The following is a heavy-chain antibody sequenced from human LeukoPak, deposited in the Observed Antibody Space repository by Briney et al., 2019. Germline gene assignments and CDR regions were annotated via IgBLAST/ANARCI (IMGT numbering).Heavy chain of an antibody. D-gene: IGHD1-7*01. J-gene: IGHJ4*02. CDR2: IIPLLGIA. V-gene: IGHV1-69*04. Sequence: SVKVSCKTSGGTFSSFAIFWVRQSPGQGLEWMGKIIPLLGIANYAQKLQGRVTITADKSTSTAYMELSSLRSEDTAVYYCARGTNNYFDDWGQGTLVTVSS. CDR3: ARGTNNYFDD. CDR1: GGTFSSFA.